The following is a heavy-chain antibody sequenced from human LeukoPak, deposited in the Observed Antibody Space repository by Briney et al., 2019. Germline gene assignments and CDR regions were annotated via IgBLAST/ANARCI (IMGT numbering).Heavy chain of an antibody. V-gene: IGHV4-34*01. D-gene: IGHD6-13*01. J-gene: IGHJ5*02. CDR3: SRRRTAAGRRWFDP. CDR2: INHSGST. CDR1: GGSFSGYY. Sequence: PSETLSLTCAVYGGSFSGYYWSWIRQPPGRGLEWIGEINHSGSTNYNPSLKSRVTISVDTSKNQFSLKLTSVTAADTALYYCSRRRTAAGRRWFDPWDQGTLVTVSA.